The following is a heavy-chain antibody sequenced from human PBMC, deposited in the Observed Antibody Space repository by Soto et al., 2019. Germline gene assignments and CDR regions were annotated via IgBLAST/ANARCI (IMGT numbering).Heavy chain of an antibody. CDR3: ARVRQGCSANNCYFDP. Sequence: SETLSLTCTLSGGSVRAPDWWNWVRQSPDKGLEWIAEVHISGHSNYNPSLRSRVSVSIDGSKNQSYLNLNSVTAADTAIYYCARVRQGCSANNCYFDPWGQGTQVTVSS. CDR1: GGSVRAPDW. CDR2: VHISGHS. D-gene: IGHD1-1*01. J-gene: IGHJ5*01. V-gene: IGHV4-4*02.